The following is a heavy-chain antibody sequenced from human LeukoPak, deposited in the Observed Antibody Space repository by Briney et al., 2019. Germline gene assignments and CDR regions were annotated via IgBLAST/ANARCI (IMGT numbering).Heavy chain of an antibody. CDR2: IVSETVGGRT. CDR1: SITFTKAW. Sequence: GGSLRLSCAASSITFTKAWMNWVRQAPGKGLEWVARIVSETVGGRTDYAASVKGRFTISRDNSKNTLYLQMNSLRAEDTAVYYCAREGYDSSGYYYYFDYWGQGTLVTVSS. V-gene: IGHV3-15*07. J-gene: IGHJ4*02. D-gene: IGHD3-22*01. CDR3: AREGYDSSGYYYYFDY.